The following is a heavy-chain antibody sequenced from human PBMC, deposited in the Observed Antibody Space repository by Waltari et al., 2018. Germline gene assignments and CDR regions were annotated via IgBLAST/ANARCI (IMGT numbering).Heavy chain of an antibody. CDR1: GGSISSSSYY. CDR3: ARRQQLAHLPIDY. V-gene: IGHV4-39*01. J-gene: IGHJ4*02. Sequence: QLQLQESGPGLVKPSETLSLTCTVPGGSISSSSYYWGWIRQPPGKGLEWIGSIYYSGSTYYNPSLKSRVTISVDTSKNQFSLKLSSVTAADTAVYYCARRQQLAHLPIDYWGQGTLVTVSS. CDR2: IYYSGST. D-gene: IGHD6-13*01.